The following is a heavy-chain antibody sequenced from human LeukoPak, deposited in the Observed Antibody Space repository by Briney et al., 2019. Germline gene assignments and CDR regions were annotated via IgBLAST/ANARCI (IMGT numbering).Heavy chain of an antibody. CDR1: GASMSTYY. V-gene: IGHV4-59*12. J-gene: IGHJ4*02. CDR2: IYHSGST. D-gene: IGHD1-26*01. CDR3: ARDHLAGANDY. Sequence: SETLSLTCTVSGASMSTYYWSWIRQPPGKGLEWIAYIYHSGSTNYNPSLKSRVTMSVDTSKNQFSLKLSSVTAADTAVYYCARDHLAGANDYWGQGTLVTVSS.